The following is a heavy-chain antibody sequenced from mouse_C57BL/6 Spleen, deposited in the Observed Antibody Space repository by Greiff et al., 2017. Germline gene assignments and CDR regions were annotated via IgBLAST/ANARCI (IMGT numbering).Heavy chain of an antibody. CDR2: IDPANGNT. V-gene: IGHV14-3*01. J-gene: IGHJ1*03. CDR3: ARGYYGSSYAWYFDV. CDR1: GFNIKNTY. Sequence: VQLQQSVAELVRPGASVKLSCTASGFNIKNTYMHWVKQRPEQGLEWIGRIDPANGNTKYAPKFQGKATITADTSSNTAYLPLSSLTSEDTAIYYCARGYYGSSYAWYFDVWGTGTTVTVSS. D-gene: IGHD1-1*01.